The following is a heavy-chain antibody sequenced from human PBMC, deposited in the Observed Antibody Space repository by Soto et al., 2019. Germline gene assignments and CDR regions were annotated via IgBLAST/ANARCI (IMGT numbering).Heavy chain of an antibody. J-gene: IGHJ1*01. CDR1: GFTFSIYA. CDR3: AKVEYSSGWYGYFQQ. CDR2: ISYDGNNK. Sequence: QVHLVESGGGVVQPGRSLRLSCAASGFTFSIYAMHWVRQAPGKGLEWVAVISYDGNNKYYADSVKGRFTISRDNSKNTLDLQMDSLGVEDTAVYYCAKVEYSSGWYGYFQQWGQGTLVSV. D-gene: IGHD6-19*01. V-gene: IGHV3-30*18.